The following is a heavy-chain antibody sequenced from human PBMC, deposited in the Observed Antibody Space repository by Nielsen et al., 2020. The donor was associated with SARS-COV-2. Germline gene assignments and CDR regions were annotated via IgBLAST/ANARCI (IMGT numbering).Heavy chain of an antibody. D-gene: IGHD6-13*01. V-gene: IGHV4-39*01. J-gene: IGHJ4*02. CDR2: IYYSGST. Sequence: SETLSLTCTVSGASISSYYWGWIRQPPGKGLEWIGSIYYSGSTYYNPSLKSRVTISVDTSKNQFSLKLSSVTAADTAVYYCATPGIAGGWGQGTLVTVSS. CDR1: GASISSYY. CDR3: ATPGIAGG.